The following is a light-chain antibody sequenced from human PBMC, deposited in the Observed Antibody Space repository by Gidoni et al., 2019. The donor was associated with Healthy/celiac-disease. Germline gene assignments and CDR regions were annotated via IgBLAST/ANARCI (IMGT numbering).Light chain of an antibody. Sequence: SSELTQDPAVSVALGQTVRIPCQGDSLRSYYASWYQQKPGQAPVLVIYGKNNRPSGIPDRFSGSSSGNTASLPITGAQAEDEADYYCNSRDSSGNHLVFGGGTKLTGL. V-gene: IGLV3-19*01. CDR2: GKN. J-gene: IGLJ2*01. CDR1: SLRSYY. CDR3: NSRDSSGNHLV.